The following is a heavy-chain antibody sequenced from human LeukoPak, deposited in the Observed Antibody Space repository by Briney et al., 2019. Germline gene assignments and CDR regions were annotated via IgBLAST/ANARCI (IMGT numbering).Heavy chain of an antibody. Sequence: SVKVSCKASGGTFSSYAISWVRQAPGQGLEWMGGIIPIFGTANYAQKFQGRVTITADKSTSTAYMELRSLRSDDTAVYYCARTYSSSWYYYNWFDPWGQGTLVTVSS. V-gene: IGHV1-69*06. J-gene: IGHJ5*02. CDR3: ARTYSSSWYYYNWFDP. CDR1: GGTFSSYA. CDR2: IIPIFGTA. D-gene: IGHD6-13*01.